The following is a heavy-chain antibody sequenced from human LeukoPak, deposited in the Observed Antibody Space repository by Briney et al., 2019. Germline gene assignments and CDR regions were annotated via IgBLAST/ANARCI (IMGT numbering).Heavy chain of an antibody. D-gene: IGHD3-10*01. CDR2: IYTSGST. Sequence: PSETLSLTCTVSGGSISSYYWSWIRQPAGKGLEWIGRIYTSGSTNYNPSLKSRVTMSVDTSKNQFSLKLSSVTAADTAVYYCETGRDYYPSGAFDIWGQGTMVTVSS. V-gene: IGHV4-4*07. CDR1: GGSISSYY. J-gene: IGHJ3*02. CDR3: ETGRDYYPSGAFDI.